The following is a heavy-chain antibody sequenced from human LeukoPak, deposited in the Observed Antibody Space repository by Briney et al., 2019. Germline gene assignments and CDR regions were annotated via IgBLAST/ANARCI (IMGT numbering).Heavy chain of an antibody. CDR2: IASDGSST. V-gene: IGHV3-74*01. CDR1: GFTFSSYW. D-gene: IGHD4-23*01. CDR3: ARGRPHGNDY. Sequence: GGSLRLSCAASGFTFSSYWMNWVRQAPGKGLVWVSRIASDGSSTTYADSVKGRFSTSRDNAKNTLYLQMNSLRVGDTAVYYCARGRPHGNDYWGQGTLATVSS. J-gene: IGHJ4*02.